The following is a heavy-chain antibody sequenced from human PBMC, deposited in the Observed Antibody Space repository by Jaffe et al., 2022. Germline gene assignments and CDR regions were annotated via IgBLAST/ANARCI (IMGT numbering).Heavy chain of an antibody. Sequence: QVQLVQSGAEVKKPGASVKVSCKASGYTFTSYYMHWVRQAPGQGLEWMGIINPSGGSTSYAQKFQGRVTMTRDTSTSTVYMELSSLRSEDTAVYYCARDCSETDYYDSSGYFVCYWGQGTLVTVSS. V-gene: IGHV1-46*01. CDR2: INPSGGST. J-gene: IGHJ4*02. CDR1: GYTFTSYY. CDR3: ARDCSETDYYDSSGYFVCY. D-gene: IGHD3-22*01.